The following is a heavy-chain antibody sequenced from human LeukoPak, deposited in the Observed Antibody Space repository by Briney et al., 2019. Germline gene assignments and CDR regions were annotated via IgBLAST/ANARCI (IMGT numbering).Heavy chain of an antibody. J-gene: IGHJ4*02. CDR3: AREGLYGEYYFDY. CDR2: SVTSGST. Sequence: GGSLRLSCAASGFSFSSFNLYWVRQAPGKGLEWVSSSVTSGSTYYADSVKGRFTISRDNAKNSLYLQMNSLRAEDTAMYYCAREGLYGEYYFDYWGQGTLVTVSS. CDR1: GFSFSSFN. V-gene: IGHV3-21*01. D-gene: IGHD2/OR15-2a*01.